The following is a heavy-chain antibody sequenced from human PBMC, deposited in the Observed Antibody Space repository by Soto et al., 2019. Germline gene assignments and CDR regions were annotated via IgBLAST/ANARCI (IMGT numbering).Heavy chain of an antibody. Sequence: QVSLKESGPVLVKTTETLTLTCTVSGFSVSNAKMGVSWIRQPPGKALEWLAHIFSNDIKSYSASLKSRLTISKDTSKSQVVLTLTNMDPVDTATYYCARNPDAALHFDYWGQGTLVTVSS. CDR3: ARNPDAALHFDY. V-gene: IGHV2-26*01. CDR2: IFSNDIK. J-gene: IGHJ4*02. D-gene: IGHD5-18*01. CDR1: GFSVSNAKMG.